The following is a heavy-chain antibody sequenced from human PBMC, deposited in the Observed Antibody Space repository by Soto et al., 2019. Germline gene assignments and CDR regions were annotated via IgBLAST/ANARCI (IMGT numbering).Heavy chain of an antibody. CDR2: IYYSGST. D-gene: IGHD5-18*01. J-gene: IGHJ3*02. Sequence: LSLTFTVSGGSISSYYWSWIRQPPGKGLEWIGYIYYSGSTNYNPSLKSRVTISVDTSKNQFSLKLSSVTAADTAVYYCARAGYSYGEDAFDIWGQGTMVTVSS. CDR1: GGSISSYY. V-gene: IGHV4-59*01. CDR3: ARAGYSYGEDAFDI.